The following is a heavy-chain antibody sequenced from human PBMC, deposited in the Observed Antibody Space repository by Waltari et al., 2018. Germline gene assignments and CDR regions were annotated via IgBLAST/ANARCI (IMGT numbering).Heavy chain of an antibody. CDR3: ARGPLRYFDL. J-gene: IGHJ2*01. CDR2: SSWDGKNN. V-gene: IGHV3-30*04. CDR1: GFSLSDNA. Sequence: QVHLVESGGGVVHPGKSLRLSCTASGFSLSDNAMHWIRQAPGKGLEWVTISSWDGKNNYYADSLKGRFTVSRDNSNNTLFLQMFGLRSDDTAMYYCARGPLRYFDLWGRGTLVWVSS.